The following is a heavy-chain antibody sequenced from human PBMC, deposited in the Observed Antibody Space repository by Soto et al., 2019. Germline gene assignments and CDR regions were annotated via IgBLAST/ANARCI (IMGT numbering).Heavy chain of an antibody. Sequence: GGSLRLSCAASGFTLSSYGMHWVRQAPGKGLEWVAVISYDGSNKHYADSVKGRFSISRDNSKNMLYLQMDSLSTEDTAVYYCVRSMIIVVRLIGLDYWGQGTLVTVSS. CDR3: VRSMIIVVRLIGLDY. D-gene: IGHD3-22*01. CDR2: ISYDGSNK. CDR1: GFTLSSYG. V-gene: IGHV3-30*03. J-gene: IGHJ4*02.